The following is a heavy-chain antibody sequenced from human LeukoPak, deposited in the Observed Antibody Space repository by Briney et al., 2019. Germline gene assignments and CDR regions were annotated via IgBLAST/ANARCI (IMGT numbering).Heavy chain of an antibody. J-gene: IGHJ6*03. D-gene: IGHD2-21*01. Sequence: GASVKVSCKASGYTFTSYAISWVRQAPGQGLEWMGWISAYNGNINYAQKVQGRVTMTTDTSTSTAYMELRSLRSDDTAVYYCARVWPPDSEYYYYMDVWGKGTTVTISS. CDR1: GYTFTSYA. CDR2: ISAYNGNI. CDR3: ARVWPPDSEYYYYMDV. V-gene: IGHV1-18*01.